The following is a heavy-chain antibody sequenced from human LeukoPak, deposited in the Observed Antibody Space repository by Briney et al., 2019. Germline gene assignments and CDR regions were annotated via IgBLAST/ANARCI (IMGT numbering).Heavy chain of an antibody. V-gene: IGHV5-51*01. D-gene: IGHD6-13*01. J-gene: IGHJ4*02. CDR1: GYSSTSYW. CDR2: VYPGDSDT. Sequence: GESLKISCKGSGYSSTSYWIGWVRQMPAKGLEWMGIVYPGDSDTRYSPSFQGQVTISADKSISTAYLQWSSLKASETAMYYCALPLSSSWLQFDYWGQGTLVTVSS. CDR3: ALPLSSSWLQFDY.